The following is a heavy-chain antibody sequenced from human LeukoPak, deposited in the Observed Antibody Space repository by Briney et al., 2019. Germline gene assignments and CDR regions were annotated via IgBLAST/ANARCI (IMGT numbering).Heavy chain of an antibody. J-gene: IGHJ4*02. CDR2: ISGSGGTS. CDR3: VKAVGKTTLVTITGFFDS. CDR1: GFNFSNDA. Sequence: GGSLRLSCAASGFNFSNDAMSWVRQAPGKGLEWVSTISGSGGTSKYADSVKGRFTISRDNSKNTLYLHMTSLRAEDSAVYYCVKAVGKTTLVTITGFFDSWGQGTLVTVSS. V-gene: IGHV3-23*01. D-gene: IGHD3-22*01.